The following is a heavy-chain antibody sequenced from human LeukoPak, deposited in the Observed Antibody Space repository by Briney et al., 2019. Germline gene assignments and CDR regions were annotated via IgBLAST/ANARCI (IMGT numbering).Heavy chain of an antibody. CDR1: GGSFSGYY. CDR2: INHSGST. D-gene: IGHD1-26*01. CDR3: ARAPPWELLRSWYFDL. V-gene: IGHV4-34*01. J-gene: IGHJ2*01. Sequence: PSETLSLTCAVYGGSFSGYYWSWIRQPPGKGLEWIGEINHSGSTNYNPSLKSRVTISVDTSKNQFSLKLSSVTAADTAVYYCARAPPWELLRSWYFDLWGRGTLVTVSS.